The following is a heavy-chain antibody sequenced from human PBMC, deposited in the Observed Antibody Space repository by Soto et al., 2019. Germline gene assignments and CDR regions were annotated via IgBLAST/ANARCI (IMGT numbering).Heavy chain of an antibody. CDR2: IKQDGSEK. CDR3: ARESAADYYDSSGYDAFDI. D-gene: IGHD3-22*01. V-gene: IGHV3-7*05. CDR1: GFTFSSYW. J-gene: IGHJ3*02. Sequence: EVQLVESGGGLVQPGGPLRLSCAASGFTFSSYWMSWVRQAPGKGLEWVANIKQDGSEKYYVDSVKGRFTISRDNAKNSLYLQMNSLRAEDTAGYYCARESAADYYDSSGYDAFDIWGQGTIVTVSS.